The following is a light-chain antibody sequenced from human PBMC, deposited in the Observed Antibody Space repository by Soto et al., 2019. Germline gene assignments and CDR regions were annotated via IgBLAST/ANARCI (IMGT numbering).Light chain of an antibody. CDR1: QGISSA. CDR2: DAS. V-gene: IGKV1-13*02. CDR3: QQFNSYPR. Sequence: AIQLTQSPSSLSASVGDRVTITCRASQGISSALAWYQQKPGKAPNLLIYDASSLESGVPSRFSGSGSGTDFTLTISSLQPEDFATYYCQQFNSYPRFGPGTKVDIK. J-gene: IGKJ3*01.